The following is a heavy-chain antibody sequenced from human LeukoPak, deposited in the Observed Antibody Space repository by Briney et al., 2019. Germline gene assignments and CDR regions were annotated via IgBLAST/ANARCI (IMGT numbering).Heavy chain of an antibody. J-gene: IGHJ4*02. D-gene: IGHD6-19*01. Sequence: PSETLSLTCAVYGGSFSGYYWSWIRQPPGKGLEWIGEINHSGSTNYNPSLKSRVTISVDTSKNQFSLKLSSVTAADTAVYYCARYSSGWSVDYWGQGTLVTVSS. V-gene: IGHV4-34*01. CDR3: ARYSSGWSVDY. CDR2: INHSGST. CDR1: GGSFSGYY.